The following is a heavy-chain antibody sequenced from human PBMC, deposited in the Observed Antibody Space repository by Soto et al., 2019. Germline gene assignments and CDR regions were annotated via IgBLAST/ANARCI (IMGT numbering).Heavy chain of an antibody. V-gene: IGHV4-59*01. CDR1: GGSINNYY. CDR3: TRHDVVPVIGHGMAF. Sequence: QVQLQESGPGLVKPSETLSLTCTVSGGSINNYYWSWIRQPPGKGLEWIGYIFYLGNTIYNPSLNGRVTILVDTSRNQFSLKLTSVTAADTAVYYCTRHDVVPVIGHGMAFWGRGTTVTVSS. J-gene: IGHJ6*02. D-gene: IGHD2-21*02. CDR2: IFYLGNT.